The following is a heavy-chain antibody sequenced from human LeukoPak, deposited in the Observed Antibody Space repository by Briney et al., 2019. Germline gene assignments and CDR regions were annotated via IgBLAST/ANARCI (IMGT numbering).Heavy chain of an antibody. V-gene: IGHV3-48*04. Sequence: GGSLRLSCAASGFTFSSYSMNWVRQAPGKGLEWVSYISSSSSTIYYADSVKGRFTISRDNARNSLDLQMNSLRAEDTAVYYCAKTGGSGSYYNDGGQGTLVTVSS. CDR3: AKTGGSGSYYND. CDR1: GFTFSSYS. D-gene: IGHD3-10*01. J-gene: IGHJ4*02. CDR2: ISSSSSTI.